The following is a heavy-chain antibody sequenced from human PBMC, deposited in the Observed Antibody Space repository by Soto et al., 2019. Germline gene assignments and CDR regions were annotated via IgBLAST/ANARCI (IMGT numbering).Heavy chain of an antibody. D-gene: IGHD4-17*01. J-gene: IGHJ6*02. CDR2: INHSGST. CDR3: ASDYGDYGYYGMDV. CDR1: GGSFSGYY. V-gene: IGHV4-34*01. Sequence: SETLSLTCAVYGGSFSGYYWSWIRQPPGKGLEWIGEINHSGSTNYNPSLKSRVTISVDTSKNQFSLKLSSVTAADTAVYYCASDYGDYGYYGMDVWGQGTTVTVSS.